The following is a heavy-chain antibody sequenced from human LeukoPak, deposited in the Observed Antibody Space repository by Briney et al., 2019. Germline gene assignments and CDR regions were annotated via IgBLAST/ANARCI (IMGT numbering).Heavy chain of an antibody. CDR2: IYYSGST. CDR3: ASIGAYAFDI. Sequence: SETLSLTCTVSGGSISSYYWSWIRQPPGKGLEWIGYIYYSGSTNYNPSLKSRVTISVDTSKNQFSLKLSSVTAADTAVYYCASIGAYAFDIWGQGTMVTVSS. CDR1: GGSISSYY. J-gene: IGHJ3*02. V-gene: IGHV4-59*08. D-gene: IGHD6-25*01.